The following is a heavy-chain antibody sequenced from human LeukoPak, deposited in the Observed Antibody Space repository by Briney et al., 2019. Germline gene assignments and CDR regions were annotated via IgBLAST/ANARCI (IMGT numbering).Heavy chain of an antibody. J-gene: IGHJ4*02. CDR1: GGSISSYF. Sequence: SETLSLTCTVSGGSISSYFWSWLRQSPGKGLGYLGSIYYTGSTNYNPSLNGRVTISVNTSENQISLKLRSVTAADTAVYYCARRRTYFDYWGQGTQVTVSS. CDR2: IYYTGST. CDR3: ARRRTYFDY. V-gene: IGHV4-59*08.